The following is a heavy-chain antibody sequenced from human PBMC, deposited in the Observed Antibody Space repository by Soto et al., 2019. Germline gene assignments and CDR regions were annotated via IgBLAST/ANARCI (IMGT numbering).Heavy chain of an antibody. CDR1: GGSISSGDYY. D-gene: IGHD3-3*01. CDR3: VVTFYYFWSGSLPGYYGMDV. V-gene: IGHV4-30-4*01. J-gene: IGHJ6*02. CDR2: IYYSGST. Sequence: SETLSLTCTVSGGSISSGDYYWSWIRQPPGKGLEWIGYIYYSGSTYYNPSLKSRVTISVDTSKNQFSLKLSSVTAADTAVYYCVVTFYYFWSGSLPGYYGMDVWGQGTTVTVSS.